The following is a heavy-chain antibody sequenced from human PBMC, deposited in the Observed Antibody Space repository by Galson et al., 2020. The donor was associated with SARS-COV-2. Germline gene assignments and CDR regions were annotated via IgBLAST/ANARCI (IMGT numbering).Heavy chain of an antibody. J-gene: IGHJ4*02. D-gene: IGHD6-19*01. CDR2: ISYDGSNK. V-gene: IGHV3-30-3*01. Sequence: GESLKISCAASGFSFSSYAMHWVRQAPGKGLEWVAVISYDGSNKYYADSVKGRFTISRDNSKNTLYLQMNSLRAEDTAVYYCARDLVPKQWLTNNIPNPPDYWGQGTLVTVSS. CDR1: GFSFSSYA. CDR3: ARDLVPKQWLTNNIPNPPDY.